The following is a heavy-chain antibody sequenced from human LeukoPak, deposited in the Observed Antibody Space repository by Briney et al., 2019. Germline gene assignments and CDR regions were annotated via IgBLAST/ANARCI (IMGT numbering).Heavy chain of an antibody. CDR2: MNPNSGNT. Sequence: ASVTVSCKASGYIFTSYDINWVRQATGQGGEWMGWMNPNSGNTGYAQKFQGRVTMTRNTSISTAYMELRSLRSEDTAEYYCAREGVQSDYYYYYYMDVWGKGTTVTVSS. CDR3: AREGVQSDYYYYYYMDV. J-gene: IGHJ6*03. CDR1: GYIFTSYD. V-gene: IGHV1-8*01. D-gene: IGHD1-1*01.